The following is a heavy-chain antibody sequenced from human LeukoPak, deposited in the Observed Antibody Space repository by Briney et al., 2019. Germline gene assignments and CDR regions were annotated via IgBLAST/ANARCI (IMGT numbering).Heavy chain of an antibody. CDR2: INPNSGGT. CDR1: GYTFTGYY. CDR3: ARAELDIVVVVASEPYYFDY. V-gene: IGHV1-2*02. D-gene: IGHD2-15*01. J-gene: IGHJ4*02. Sequence: ASVKVSCTASGYTFTGYYMHWVRQAPGQGLEWMGWINPNSGGTNYAQKFQGRVTMTRDTSISTAYMELSRLRSDDTAVYYCARAELDIVVVVASEPYYFDYWGQGTLVTVSS.